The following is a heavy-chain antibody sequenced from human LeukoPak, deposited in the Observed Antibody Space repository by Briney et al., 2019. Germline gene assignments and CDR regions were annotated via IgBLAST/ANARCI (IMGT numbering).Heavy chain of an antibody. CDR3: ASQFGEGLYDY. D-gene: IGHD3-10*01. J-gene: IGHJ4*02. V-gene: IGHV4-4*02. CDR2: IFHSGST. CDR1: GASISNSNW. Sequence: SGTLSLTCAVSGASISNSNWWGGARRPPGKGREGIGEIFHSGSTNYNPSLKSRVSISVDKSKNRFSLRLSSVTAADTAVYYCASQFGEGLYDYWGQGTLVTVSS.